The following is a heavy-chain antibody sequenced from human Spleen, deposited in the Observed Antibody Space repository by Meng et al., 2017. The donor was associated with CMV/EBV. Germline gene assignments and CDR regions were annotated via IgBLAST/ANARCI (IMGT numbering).Heavy chain of an antibody. D-gene: IGHD1-26*01. CDR3: ARDRFIGGSYPDY. CDR2: IIPNSGGT. Sequence: KASGSTFTGYYMHWVRQAPGQGLGWMGWIIPNSGGTNYAQNFQGRVTMTRDTSISTAYMELSRLRSDDTAVYYCARDRFIGGSYPDYWGQGTLVTVSS. J-gene: IGHJ4*02. V-gene: IGHV1-2*02. CDR1: GSTFTGYY.